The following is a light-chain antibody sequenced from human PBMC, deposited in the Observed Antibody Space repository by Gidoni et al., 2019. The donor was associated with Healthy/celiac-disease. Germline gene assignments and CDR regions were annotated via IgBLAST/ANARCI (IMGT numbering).Light chain of an antibody. CDR1: QSVSNSY. Sequence: EIVLTQSPGTLSLSPGARATLSCRASQSVSNSYLAWYQQKPGQAPRLLIYGASSRATGIPDRFSGSGSGTDFTLTISRLEPEDFAVYYCQQYGSSPTWTFGQGTKVEIK. CDR2: GAS. V-gene: IGKV3-20*01. CDR3: QQYGSSPTWT. J-gene: IGKJ1*01.